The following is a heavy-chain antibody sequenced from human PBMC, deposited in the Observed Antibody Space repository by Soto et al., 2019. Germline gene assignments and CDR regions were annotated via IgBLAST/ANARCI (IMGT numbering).Heavy chain of an antibody. D-gene: IGHD6-13*01. CDR2: ISYDGSNK. Sequence: GGSLRLSCAASGFTFSSYGMHWVRQAPGKGLEWVAVISYDGSNKYYADSVKGRFTISRDNSKNTLYLQMNSLRAEDTAVYYCAKVSSSWYPVDYWGQGTLVTVSS. CDR3: AKVSSSWYPVDY. V-gene: IGHV3-30*18. J-gene: IGHJ4*02. CDR1: GFTFSSYG.